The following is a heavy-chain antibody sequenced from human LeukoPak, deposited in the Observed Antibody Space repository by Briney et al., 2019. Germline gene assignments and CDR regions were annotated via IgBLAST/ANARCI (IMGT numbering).Heavy chain of an antibody. V-gene: IGHV1-69*13. CDR3: ARDLVKGIWFGRGNNWFDP. Sequence: SVKVSCKASGGTFSSYAISWVRQAPGQGLEWMGGIIPIFGTANYAQKFQGRVTITADESTSTAYMELSSLRSEDTAVYYCARDLVKGIWFGRGNNWFDPWGQGTLVTVPP. J-gene: IGHJ5*02. CDR1: GGTFSSYA. D-gene: IGHD3-10*01. CDR2: IIPIFGTA.